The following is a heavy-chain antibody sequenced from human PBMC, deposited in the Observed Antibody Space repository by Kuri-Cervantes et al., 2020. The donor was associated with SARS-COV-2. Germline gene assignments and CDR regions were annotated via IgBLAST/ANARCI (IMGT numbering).Heavy chain of an antibody. CDR3: ARALYSYGYNGYYYYMGV. J-gene: IGHJ6*03. V-gene: IGHV4-59*11. D-gene: IGHD5-18*01. CDR1: GGSMRSHY. CDR2: ISYSGST. Sequence: SETLSLSCTVSGGSMRSHYWSWIRQPPGKGLEWNGYISYSGSTNYNPSLKSRVSISVDTSKNQFSLKLRSVTAADTAVYYCARALYSYGYNGYYYYMGVWGKGTTVTVSS.